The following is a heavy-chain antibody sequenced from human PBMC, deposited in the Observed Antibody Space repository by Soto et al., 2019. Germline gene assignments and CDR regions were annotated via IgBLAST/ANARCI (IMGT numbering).Heavy chain of an antibody. J-gene: IGHJ6*02. D-gene: IGHD6-13*01. V-gene: IGHV3-7*01. Sequence: HPGGSLRLSCAASGFTFSSYWMSWVRQAPGKGLEWVANIKQDGSEKYYVDSVKGRFTISRDNAKNSLYLQMNSLRAEDTAVYYCARDSLGQQLAHYYYYGMDVWGQGTTVTVSS. CDR1: GFTFSSYW. CDR2: IKQDGSEK. CDR3: ARDSLGQQLAHYYYYGMDV.